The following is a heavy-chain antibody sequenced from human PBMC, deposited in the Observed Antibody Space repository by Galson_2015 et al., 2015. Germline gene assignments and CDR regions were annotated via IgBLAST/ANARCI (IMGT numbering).Heavy chain of an antibody. CDR3: ARGGYYYDTSYTVGAFDI. J-gene: IGHJ3*02. D-gene: IGHD3-22*01. V-gene: IGHV3-33*01. CDR2: MWYDGSNK. Sequence: SLRLSCAASGFTFSSYAMHWVRQAPGKGLEWVAVMWYDGSNKYYADSVKGRFAISRDNSKNTLYLQMNSLRAEDTAVYYCARGGYYYDTSYTVGAFDIWGQGTMVTVSS. CDR1: GFTFSSYA.